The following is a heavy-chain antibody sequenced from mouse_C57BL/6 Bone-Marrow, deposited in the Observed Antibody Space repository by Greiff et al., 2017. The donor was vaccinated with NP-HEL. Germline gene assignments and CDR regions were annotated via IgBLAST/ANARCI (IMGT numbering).Heavy chain of an antibody. J-gene: IGHJ3*01. CDR3: LGGYSAWFAY. D-gene: IGHD1-1*02. Sequence: VQLQQSGAELVRPGASVTLSCKASGYTFTDYEMHWVKQTPVHGLEWIGAIDPETGGTAYNQKFKGKAILTADKSSSTAYMELRSLTSEDSAVYYCLGGYSAWFAYGGQGTLVTVSA. V-gene: IGHV1-15*01. CDR1: GYTFTDYE. CDR2: IDPETGGT.